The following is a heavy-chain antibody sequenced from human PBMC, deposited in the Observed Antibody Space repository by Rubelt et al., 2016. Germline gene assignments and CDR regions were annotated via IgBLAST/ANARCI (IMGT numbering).Heavy chain of an antibody. J-gene: IGHJ4*02. CDR2: ISGSGGRT. V-gene: IGHV3-21*01. CDR3: ARDPSRDY. Sequence: QAPGKGLEWVSAISGSGGRTYYADSVKGRFTISRDNAKNSLYLQMNSLRAEDTAVYYCARDPSRDYWGQGTLVTVSS.